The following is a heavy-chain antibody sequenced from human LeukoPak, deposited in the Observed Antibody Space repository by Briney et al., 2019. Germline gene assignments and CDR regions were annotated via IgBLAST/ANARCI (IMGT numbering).Heavy chain of an antibody. CDR2: INPNSGGT. Sequence: ASVKVSCKASGYTFTGYYMLWVRQAPGQGLEWMGWINPNSGGTNYAQKFQGRVTMTRDTSISTAYMELSRLRSDDTAVYYCARGPYYYGSGSYYYFDYWGQGTLVTVSS. V-gene: IGHV1-2*02. D-gene: IGHD3-10*01. J-gene: IGHJ4*02. CDR3: ARGPYYYGSGSYYYFDY. CDR1: GYTFTGYY.